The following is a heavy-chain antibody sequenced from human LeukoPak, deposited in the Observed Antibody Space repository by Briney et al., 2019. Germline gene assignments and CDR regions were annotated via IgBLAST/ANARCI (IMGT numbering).Heavy chain of an antibody. V-gene: IGHV3-30*02. D-gene: IGHD2-2*01. J-gene: IGHJ4*02. CDR2: IRHDGSDQ. CDR3: AKDQCSNTRCYGSPGY. CDR1: GFSFSNYG. Sequence: GGSLRLSCEASGFSFSNYGMHWVRQAPGKGLEWVAFIRHDGSDQRYAESVKGRFIISRDNSKNTLYLQMNSLRPEDAVVFYCAKDQCSNTRCYGSPGYWGQGTLVTVSS.